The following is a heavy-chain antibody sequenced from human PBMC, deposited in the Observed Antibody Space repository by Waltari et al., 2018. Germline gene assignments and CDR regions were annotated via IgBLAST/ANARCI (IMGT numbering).Heavy chain of an antibody. CDR1: GFTFGSYG. D-gene: IGHD4-17*01. J-gene: IGHJ4*02. V-gene: IGHV3-33*01. Sequence: QVQLVESGGGVVQPGRSLRLSCVASGFTFGSYGMHWVRQAPGKGLEWVAVIWYDGSNKYYTNSVKCRFTVSRDNSKNTLYLQMYSLTAEDTAVYYCARAVTTVNYFDYWGQGTLVTVSS. CDR3: ARAVTTVNYFDY. CDR2: IWYDGSNK.